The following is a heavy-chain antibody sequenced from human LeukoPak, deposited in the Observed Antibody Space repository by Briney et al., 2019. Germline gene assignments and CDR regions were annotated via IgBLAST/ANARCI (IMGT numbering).Heavy chain of an antibody. CDR3: ARGGCSSTSCLYYFDY. CDR2: INAGNGNT. Sequence: ASVKVSCKASGYTFTSYAMNWVRQAPGQRLEWMGWINAGNGNTKYSQKFQGRVTITRDTSASTAYMELSSLRSEDTAVYYCARGGCSSTSCLYYFDYWGQGTLVTVSS. J-gene: IGHJ4*02. CDR1: GYTFTSYA. V-gene: IGHV1-3*01. D-gene: IGHD2-2*01.